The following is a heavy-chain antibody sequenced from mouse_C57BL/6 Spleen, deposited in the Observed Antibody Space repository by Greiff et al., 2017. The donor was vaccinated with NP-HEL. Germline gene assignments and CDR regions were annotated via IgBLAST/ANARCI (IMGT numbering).Heavy chain of an antibody. V-gene: IGHV5-17*01. J-gene: IGHJ2*01. D-gene: IGHD4-1*01. Sequence: VQLKQSGGGLVKPGGSLKLSCAASGFTFSDYGMHWVRQAPEKGLEWVAYISSGSSTIYYADTVKGRFTISRDNAKNTLFLQMTSLRSEDTAMYYCARDWDFDYWGQGTTLTVSS. CDR1: GFTFSDYG. CDR3: ARDWDFDY. CDR2: ISSGSSTI.